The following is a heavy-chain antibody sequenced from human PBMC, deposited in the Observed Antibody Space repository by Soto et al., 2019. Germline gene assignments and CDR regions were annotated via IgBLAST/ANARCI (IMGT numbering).Heavy chain of an antibody. V-gene: IGHV3-30*18. CDR3: AKSDLMEWLADFQH. CDR1: GFTFSSYG. CDR2: ISYDGSNK. J-gene: IGHJ1*01. Sequence: QVQLVESGGGEVQPGRSLRLSCAASGFTFSSYGMHWVRQAPGKGLEWVAVISYDGSNKYYADSVKGRFTISRDNSKNTLYLQMNSLRAEDTAVYYCAKSDLMEWLADFQHWGQGTLVTVSS. D-gene: IGHD3-3*01.